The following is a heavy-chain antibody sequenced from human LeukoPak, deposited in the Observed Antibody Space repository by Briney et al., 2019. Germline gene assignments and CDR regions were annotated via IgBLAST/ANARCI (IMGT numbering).Heavy chain of an antibody. CDR1: GFTFSSYA. V-gene: IGHV3-30-3*01. Sequence: GGSLRLSCAASGFTFSSYAMHWVRQAPGKGLEWVAVISYDGSNKYYADSVKGRFTISRDNSENTLYLQMNSLRAEDTAVYYCARELVGVAGTVFDYWGQGTLVTVSS. CDR3: ARELVGVAGTVFDY. CDR2: ISYDGSNK. D-gene: IGHD6-19*01. J-gene: IGHJ4*02.